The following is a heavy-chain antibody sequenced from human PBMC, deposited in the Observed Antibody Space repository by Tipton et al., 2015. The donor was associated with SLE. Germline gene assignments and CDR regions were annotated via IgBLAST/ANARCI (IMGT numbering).Heavy chain of an antibody. J-gene: IGHJ3*02. CDR2: ISSSSSTI. CDR3: ARDLGYSYGDAFDI. Sequence: SLRLSCAASGFTFSSYSMNWVRQAPGKGLEWVSYISSSSSTIYYADSVKGRFTISRDNAKHSLYLQMNSLRAEDTAVYYCARDLGYSYGDAFDIWGQGTKVADSS. CDR1: GFTFSSYS. D-gene: IGHD5-18*01. V-gene: IGHV3-48*01.